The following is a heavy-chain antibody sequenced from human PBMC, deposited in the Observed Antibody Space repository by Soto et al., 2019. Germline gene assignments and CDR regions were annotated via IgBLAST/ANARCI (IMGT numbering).Heavy chain of an antibody. D-gene: IGHD5-12*01. Sequence: EVQLLESGGGLVQPGGSLRLSCAVSGFTFSNYAMSWVRQAPGKGLEWVSVISGSGGSTFYADSVKGRFTISRDNSKKTLQMQMNSPRAEDTAVYYCAKDSGSSGLFDYWGHGTLVAVSS. CDR2: ISGSGGST. CDR1: GFTFSNYA. CDR3: AKDSGSSGLFDY. V-gene: IGHV3-23*01. J-gene: IGHJ4*01.